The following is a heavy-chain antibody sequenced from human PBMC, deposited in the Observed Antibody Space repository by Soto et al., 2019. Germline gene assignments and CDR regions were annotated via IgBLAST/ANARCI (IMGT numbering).Heavy chain of an antibody. J-gene: IGHJ4*02. CDR3: ARDQPPDY. V-gene: IGHV4-61*01. CDR2: IYYSGST. Sequence: QVQLQESGPGLVKPSETLSLTCTVSGGSVSSGSYYWSWIRQPPGKGLEWIGYIYYSGSTNYNPSLKSPVTISGGTSKNQFSLKLSSVTAADTAVYYCARDQPPDYWGQGTLVTVSS. CDR1: GGSVSSGSYY.